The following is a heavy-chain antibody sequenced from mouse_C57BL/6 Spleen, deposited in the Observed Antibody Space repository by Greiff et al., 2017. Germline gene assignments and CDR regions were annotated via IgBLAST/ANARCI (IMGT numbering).Heavy chain of an antibody. Sequence: VQLVESGAVLARPGASVKLSCKASGYTFTSYGISWVKQRTGQGLEWIGEIYPRSGNTYYNEKFKGKATLTADKSSSTAYMELRSLTSEDSAVYFCARGDYDYDFDYWGQGTTLTVSS. V-gene: IGHV1-81*01. CDR1: GYTFTSYG. D-gene: IGHD2-4*01. J-gene: IGHJ2*01. CDR3: ARGDYDYDFDY. CDR2: IYPRSGNT.